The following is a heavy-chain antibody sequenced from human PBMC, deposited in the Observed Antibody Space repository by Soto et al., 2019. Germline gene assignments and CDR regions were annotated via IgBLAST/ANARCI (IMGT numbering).Heavy chain of an antibody. D-gene: IGHD1-1*01. V-gene: IGHV4-34*02. CDR3: STGSDAYKRGRT. J-gene: IGHJ5*02. CDR1: AGSLSDNY. Sequence: QVHLQQWGAGLLKPSETLSLPCAVYAGSLSDNYYTWTRQSPGKGLEWLGEIHPSGSTFYNPSLQTRVTLSQDPSKNHFSLNLISVTAADTGEYYCSTGSDAYKRGRTWGQGTMVTVSS. CDR2: IHPSGST.